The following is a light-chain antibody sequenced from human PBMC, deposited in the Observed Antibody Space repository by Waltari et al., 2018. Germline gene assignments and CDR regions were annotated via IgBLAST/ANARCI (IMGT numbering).Light chain of an antibody. V-gene: IGLV1-47*01. Sequence: QSVLTQPPSASGTPGQRVTMFCSGGSSTLGTNYAYWYKHLPGAAPKVLIFRDDQWPSGVPDRFSGSKSGTSASLTISGLRSDDEADYYCAAWDDSLSSWLFGGGTKLTVL. J-gene: IGLJ3*02. CDR2: RDD. CDR3: AAWDDSLSSWL. CDR1: SSTLGTNY.